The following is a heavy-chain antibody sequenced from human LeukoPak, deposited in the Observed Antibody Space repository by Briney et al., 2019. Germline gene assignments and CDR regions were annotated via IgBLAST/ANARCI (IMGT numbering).Heavy chain of an antibody. CDR1: GFTFSNYW. D-gene: IGHD4-23*01. J-gene: IGHJ5*01. V-gene: IGHV3-74*01. Sequence: PGGSLTLSCAASGFTFSNYWMHWVRQAPGKGLVWVSRINSNGSGTTYADSVRGRFTISRDNAKNTLYLQVNSLRAEDTAVYYCARTEGTVAYDSWGQGTLVTVSS. CDR3: ARTEGTVAYDS. CDR2: INSNGSGT.